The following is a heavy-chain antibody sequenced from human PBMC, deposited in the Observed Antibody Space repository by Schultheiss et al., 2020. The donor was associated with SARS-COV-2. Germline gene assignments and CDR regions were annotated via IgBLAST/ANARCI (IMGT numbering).Heavy chain of an antibody. D-gene: IGHD6-13*01. V-gene: IGHV4-39*01. CDR2: GHYSGSS. J-gene: IGHJ4*02. Sequence: SETLSLTCTVSGGSISSSSYYWGWIRQPPGKGLEWIGSGHYSGSSYYNPSLKSRVTISVDTSKNQFSLRLTPVTAADTAVYFCATYSPFRYGSTWYAYWGQGTLVTVSS. CDR3: ATYSPFRYGSTWYAY. CDR1: GGSISSSSYY.